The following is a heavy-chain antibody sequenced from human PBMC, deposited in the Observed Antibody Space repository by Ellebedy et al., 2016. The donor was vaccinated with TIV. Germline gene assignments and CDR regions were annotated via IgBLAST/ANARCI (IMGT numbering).Heavy chain of an antibody. J-gene: IGHJ4*02. D-gene: IGHD1-26*01. CDR2: ISSSSSYI. Sequence: GGSLRLSXAASGFTFSSYSMNWVRQAPGKGLEWVSSISSSSSYIYYADSVKGRFTISRDNAKNSLYLQMNSLRAEDTAVYYCARTHLNSGSYFWGQGTLVTVSS. CDR1: GFTFSSYS. V-gene: IGHV3-21*01. CDR3: ARTHLNSGSYF.